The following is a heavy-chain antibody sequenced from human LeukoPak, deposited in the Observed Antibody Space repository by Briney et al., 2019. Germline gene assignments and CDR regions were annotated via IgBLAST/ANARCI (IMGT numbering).Heavy chain of an antibody. J-gene: IGHJ2*01. CDR2: INPSGGST. Sequence: ASVTVSCTASGYTFTSYYMHWVRQAPGQGLEWMGIINPSGGSTSYAQKFQGRVTMTRDTSTSTVYMELSSLRSEDTAVYYCARARSWYFDLWGRGTLVTVSS. V-gene: IGHV1-46*01. CDR3: ARARSWYFDL. CDR1: GYTFTSYY.